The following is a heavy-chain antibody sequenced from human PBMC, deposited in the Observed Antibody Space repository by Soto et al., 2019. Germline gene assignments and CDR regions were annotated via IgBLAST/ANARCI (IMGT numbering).Heavy chain of an antibody. V-gene: IGHV4-38-2*01. D-gene: IGHD1-26*01. CDR2: IYHSGST. J-gene: IGHJ5*02. CDR3: ARAKSGSPEWFDP. Sequence: SETLSLTCAVSGYSISSGYYWGWIRQPPGKGLEWIGSIYHSGSTYYNPSLKSRVTISVDTSKNQFSLKLSSVTAADTAVYYCARAKSGSPEWFDPWGQGTLVTVSS. CDR1: GYSISSGYY.